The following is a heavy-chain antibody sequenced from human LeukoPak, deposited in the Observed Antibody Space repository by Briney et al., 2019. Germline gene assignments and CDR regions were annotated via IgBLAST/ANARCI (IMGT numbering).Heavy chain of an antibody. CDR1: GFTFDDYG. D-gene: IGHD3-10*01. CDR2: INWNGGST. CDR3: ARGGGDARITMVRGQKSYYYGMDV. V-gene: IGHV3-20*01. Sequence: RSRGSLRLSCAASGFTFDDYGMSWVRQAPGKGLEWVSGINWNGGSTGYADSVKGRFTISRDNAKNSLYLQMNSLRAEDTALYHCARGGGDARITMVRGQKSYYYGMDVWGQGTTVTVSS. J-gene: IGHJ6*02.